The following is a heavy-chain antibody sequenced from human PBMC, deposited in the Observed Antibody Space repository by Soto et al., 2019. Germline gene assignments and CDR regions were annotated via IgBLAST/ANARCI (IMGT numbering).Heavy chain of an antibody. D-gene: IGHD3-22*01. V-gene: IGHV1-2*02. CDR2: INPNSGGT. J-gene: IGHJ5*02. CDR3: ARVGYYDSSGYGGPNWFDP. Sequence: SVKVSWQASGYTFTGYYMHWVRQAPVQGLEWMGWINPNSGGTNYAQKFQGRVTMTRDTSISTAYMELSRLSSDDTAVYYCARVGYYDSSGYGGPNWFDPWGQGTLVTVHS. CDR1: GYTFTGYY.